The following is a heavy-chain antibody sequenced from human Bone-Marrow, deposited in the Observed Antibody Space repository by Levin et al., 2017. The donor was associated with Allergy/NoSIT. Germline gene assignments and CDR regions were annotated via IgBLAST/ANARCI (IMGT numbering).Heavy chain of an antibody. J-gene: IGHJ4*02. D-gene: IGHD2-15*01. CDR2: INPDGSGR. CDR1: GFTFSNYW. CDR3: ARNVATGGRYFDY. V-gene: IGHV3-7*04. Sequence: SCAASGFTFSNYWMTWVRQAPGKGLEWVANINPDGSGRYYMDSVKGRFTISRDNAKNSLYLQMNSLSAGDTAVYYCARNVATGGRYFDYWGQGTLVTVSS.